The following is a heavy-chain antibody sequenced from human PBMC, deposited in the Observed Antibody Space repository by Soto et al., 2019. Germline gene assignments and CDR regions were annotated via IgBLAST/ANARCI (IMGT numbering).Heavy chain of an antibody. CDR3: ARDKWALDY. D-gene: IGHD1-26*01. Sequence: SETLSLTCAVYGGSFSGYYWSWIRQPPGKGLEWIGEINHSGSTNYNPSLKSRVTISVDTSKNQFSLKLSSVTAADTAVYYCARDKWALDYWGQGTLVTVSS. CDR1: GGSFSGYY. J-gene: IGHJ4*02. V-gene: IGHV4-34*01. CDR2: INHSGST.